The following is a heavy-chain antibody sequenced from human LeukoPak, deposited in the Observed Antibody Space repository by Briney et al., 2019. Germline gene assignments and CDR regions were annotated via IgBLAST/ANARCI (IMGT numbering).Heavy chain of an antibody. V-gene: IGHV7-4-1*02. CDR3: ARDLGSSGWYFPRHY. D-gene: IGHD6-19*01. Sequence: ASVKVSCKASGYTFTSYAMNWVRQAPGQGLEWVGWINTNTGNPTYAQGFTGRFVFSLDTSVSTAYLQISSLKAEDTAVYYCARDLGSSGWYFPRHYWGQGTLVTVSS. CDR1: GYTFTSYA. J-gene: IGHJ4*02. CDR2: INTNTGNP.